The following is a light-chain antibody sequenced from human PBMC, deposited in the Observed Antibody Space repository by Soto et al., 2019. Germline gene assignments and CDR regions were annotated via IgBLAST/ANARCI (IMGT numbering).Light chain of an antibody. V-gene: IGKV1-39*01. Sequence: DIQMTQSPSSLSASVRDRVTITCRASQTISRNLNWYQQKPGKAPDLLIFAASNLQSGVPSRFSGSGSGADFTLTISSLQPEDFATYYCQQGHSAPLTFGGGTKVEIK. CDR2: AAS. J-gene: IGKJ4*01. CDR1: QTISRN. CDR3: QQGHSAPLT.